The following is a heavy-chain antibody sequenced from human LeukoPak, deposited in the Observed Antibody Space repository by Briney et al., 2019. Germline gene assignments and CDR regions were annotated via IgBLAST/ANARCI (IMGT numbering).Heavy chain of an antibody. D-gene: IGHD6-19*01. CDR1: GFTFSSYA. V-gene: IGHV3-30*04. J-gene: IGHJ4*02. CDR2: ISYDGGNK. CDR3: ASKQFPW. Sequence: PGRSLRLSCAASGFTFSSYAMHWVRQAPGKGLEWVAVISYDGGNKYYADSVKGRFTISRDNSKNTLYLQMNSLRAEDTAVYYCASKQFPWWGQGTLVTVSS.